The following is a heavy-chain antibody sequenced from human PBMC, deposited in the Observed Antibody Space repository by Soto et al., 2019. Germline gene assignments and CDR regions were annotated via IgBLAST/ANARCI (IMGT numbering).Heavy chain of an antibody. CDR2: INHSGST. CDR3: ALRTYYYDSSGYYQ. Sequence: SETLSLTCAVYGGSFSGYYWSWIRQPPGKGLEWIGEINHSGSTNYNPSLKSRVTISVDTSKNQFSLKLSSVTAADTAVYYCALRTYYYDSSGYYQWGRETLVTFS. D-gene: IGHD3-22*01. V-gene: IGHV4-34*01. J-gene: IGHJ4*02. CDR1: GGSFSGYY.